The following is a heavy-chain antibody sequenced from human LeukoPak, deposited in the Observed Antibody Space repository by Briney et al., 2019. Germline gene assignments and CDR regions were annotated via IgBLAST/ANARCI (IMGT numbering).Heavy chain of an antibody. J-gene: IGHJ4*02. D-gene: IGHD3-3*01. CDR3: AKETIGDLDY. CDR2: IVATDNSK. V-gene: IGHV3-23*02. Sequence: PGGSVRLSCASSIFNFGTYPMGWVRQAPGKGREWVSIIVATDNSKYYRDYVKGRFTISRDNLKNMLYLQMNSLRGEDTAVYYCAKETIGDLDYWGQGSLVTVSS. CDR1: IFNFGTYP.